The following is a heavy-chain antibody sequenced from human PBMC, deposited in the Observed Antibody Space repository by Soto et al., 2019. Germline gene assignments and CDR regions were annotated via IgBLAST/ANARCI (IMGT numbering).Heavy chain of an antibody. CDR3: ARDVKYSSSTGDYYYGMAV. Sequence: SETLSLTCTVSGGSISSYYWSWIRQPPGKGLEWIGYIYYSGSTNYNPSLKSRVTISVDTSKNQFSLKLSSVTAADTAVYYCARDVKYSSSTGDYYYGMAVWGQGTRVTVSS. CDR2: IYYSGST. CDR1: GGSISSYY. J-gene: IGHJ6*02. D-gene: IGHD6-6*01. V-gene: IGHV4-59*01.